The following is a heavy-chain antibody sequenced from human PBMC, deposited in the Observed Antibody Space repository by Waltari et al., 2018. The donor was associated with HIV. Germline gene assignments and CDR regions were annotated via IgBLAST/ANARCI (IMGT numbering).Heavy chain of an antibody. D-gene: IGHD3-22*01. J-gene: IGHJ5*02. CDR1: GGSISSSNW. CDR3: ARDPPSYYDSSGET. V-gene: IGHV4-4*02. Sequence: QVQLQESGPGLVKPSGTLSLTCAVSGGSISSSNWWSWVRQPPGTGLGWIGEIYHSGSTNYHPALKSGVTISVDKSKNQFALKLSSVTAADTAVYYCARDPPSYYDSSGETWGQGTLVTVSS. CDR2: IYHSGST.